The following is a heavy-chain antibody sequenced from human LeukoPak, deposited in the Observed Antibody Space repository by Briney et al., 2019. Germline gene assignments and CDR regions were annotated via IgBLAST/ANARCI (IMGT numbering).Heavy chain of an antibody. CDR2: IYTGGTT. J-gene: IGHJ4*02. V-gene: IGHV3-66*01. D-gene: IGHD2-2*01. Sequence: GGSLRLSCAASGFTVSDNFMSWVRQAPGMGLEWGSVIYTGGTTYYANSVKGRFTISRDTSKNTLFLQMNSLRAEDTAVYYCARETRYCSSTSCQLDYWGQGTLVTVSS. CDR3: ARETRYCSSTSCQLDY. CDR1: GFTVSDNF.